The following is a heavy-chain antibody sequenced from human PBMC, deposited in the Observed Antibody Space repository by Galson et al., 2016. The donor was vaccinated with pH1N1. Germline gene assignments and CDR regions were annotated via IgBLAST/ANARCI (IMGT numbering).Heavy chain of an antibody. J-gene: IGHJ5*02. CDR2: IDPSDGGT. CDR1: GYTFTKEY. CDR3: TRDQGRRRES. V-gene: IGHV1-46*01. Sequence: SVKVSCKASGYTFTKEYIRWVRQAPGQGLEWMGVIDPSDGGTTYSQKFQGLVTMTRDTSTNTVYMELGGLTSEDTAVYYCTRDQGRRRESWGQGTLVTVSS.